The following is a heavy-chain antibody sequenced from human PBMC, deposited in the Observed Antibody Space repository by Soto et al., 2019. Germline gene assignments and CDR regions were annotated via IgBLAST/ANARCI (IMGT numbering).Heavy chain of an antibody. J-gene: IGHJ4*02. CDR3: ARFSVWGSYRSEL. CDR1: GGSVSSGSYY. CDR2: IYYSGST. V-gene: IGHV4-61*01. D-gene: IGHD3-16*02. Sequence: ETLCVTCTVAGGSVSSGSYYWSWILQPPGKGLEWIGYIYYSGSTNYNPSLKSRVTISVDTSKNQFSLKLSSVTAADTAVYYCARFSVWGSYRSELWGQGTVVTVT.